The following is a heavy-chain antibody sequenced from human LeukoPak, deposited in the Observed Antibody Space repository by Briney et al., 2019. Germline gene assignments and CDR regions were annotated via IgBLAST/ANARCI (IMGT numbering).Heavy chain of an antibody. CDR1: GGSISSYY. CDR2: IYYSGSN. D-gene: IGHD6-13*01. J-gene: IGHJ5*02. V-gene: IGHV4-59*01. CDR3: ARDRISSSWYDP. Sequence: SETLSLTCTVSGGSISSYYWSWIRQPPGKGREGIGYIYYSGSNNYNPSLKSRVNISVDTSKNQFSLKLSSVTAADTAVYYCARDRISSSWYDPWGQGTLVTVSS.